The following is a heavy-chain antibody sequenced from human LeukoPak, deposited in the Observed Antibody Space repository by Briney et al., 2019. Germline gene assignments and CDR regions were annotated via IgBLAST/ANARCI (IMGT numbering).Heavy chain of an antibody. V-gene: IGHV4-59*01. CDR1: GGSISSYY. Sequence: KPSETLSLTCTVSGGSISSYYWSWIRQPPGKGLEWIGYIYFSGSTNYNPSLKSRVTISVDTSKNQFSLRLSSVTAADTAVYFCASAHPSMIVVYTSWGQGTMVTVSS. CDR2: IYFSGST. J-gene: IGHJ3*01. D-gene: IGHD3-22*01. CDR3: ASAHPSMIVVYTS.